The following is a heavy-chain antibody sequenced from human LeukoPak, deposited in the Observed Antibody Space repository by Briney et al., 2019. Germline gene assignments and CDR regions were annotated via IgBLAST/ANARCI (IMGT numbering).Heavy chain of an antibody. CDR1: GFTFSSYN. CDR2: ISSSSSCK. D-gene: IGHD3-9*01. J-gene: IGHJ1*01. CDR3: ARFSPQYYDILTGYYRLAYFQH. Sequence: PGGSLRLSCAASGFTFSSYNMNWVRQAPGKGLEWVSSISSSSSCKYYADSVKGRVTISSDNAKNSLYLQMNSLRAEDTAVYYCARFSPQYYDILTGYYRLAYFQHWGQGTLVTVSS. V-gene: IGHV3-21*01.